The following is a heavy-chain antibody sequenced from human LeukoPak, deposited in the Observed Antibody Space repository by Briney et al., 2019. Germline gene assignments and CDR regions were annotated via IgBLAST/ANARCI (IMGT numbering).Heavy chain of an antibody. J-gene: IGHJ6*02. Sequence: PSQTLSLTCTVSGGSISSGDYYWSWIRQPPGKGLEWIGYIYYSGSSYYNPSLKSRVTISVDTSKNQFSLKLSSVTAADTAVYYCARERMVRDYYYYGMDVWGQGTTVTVSS. CDR2: IYYSGSS. D-gene: IGHD3-10*01. CDR1: GGSISSGDYY. V-gene: IGHV4-30-4*01. CDR3: ARERMVRDYYYYGMDV.